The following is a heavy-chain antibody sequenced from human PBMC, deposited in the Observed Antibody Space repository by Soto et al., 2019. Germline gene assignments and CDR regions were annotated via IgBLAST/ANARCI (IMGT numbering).Heavy chain of an antibody. CDR3: ARASSGVVVPAAIAGEFDY. CDR2: IYYSGST. J-gene: IGHJ4*02. D-gene: IGHD2-2*02. CDR1: GGSISSGGYY. Sequence: QVQLQESGPGLVKPSQTLSLTCTVSGGSISSGGYYWSWIRQHPGKGLEWIGYIYYSGSTYYNPSIKRRVTISVDKSKTQFALKLSSGTAADTAVDYCARASSGVVVPAAIAGEFDYWGQGTLVTVSS. V-gene: IGHV4-31*03.